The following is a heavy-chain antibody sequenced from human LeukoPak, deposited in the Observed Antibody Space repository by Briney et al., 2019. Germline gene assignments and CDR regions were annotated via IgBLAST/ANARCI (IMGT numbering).Heavy chain of an antibody. CDR2: INPDSGGT. J-gene: IGHJ4*02. CDR1: GYTFIGYY. CDR3: ARVIGSGWFFDY. V-gene: IGHV1-2*02. D-gene: IGHD6-19*01. Sequence: ASVKVSCKASGYTFIGYYIHWVRQAPGQGLEWMGWINPDSGGTNYAQKFQGRVTMTRDTSITIAYMELSGLRSDDTAVYYCARVIGSGWFFDYWGQGTLVTVSS.